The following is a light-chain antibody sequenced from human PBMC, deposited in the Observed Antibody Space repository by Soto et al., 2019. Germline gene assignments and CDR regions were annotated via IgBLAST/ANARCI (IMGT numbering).Light chain of an antibody. CDR2: EVS. J-gene: IGLJ1*01. CDR3: SSYRSSSTLYV. V-gene: IGLV2-14*01. Sequence: QSVLTQPPSASGSPGQSVTISCTGTSSDVGGYNYVSWYQQHPGKAPKLMIYEVSNRPSGVSNRFSGSKSGNTASLTISGLQAEDEADYYCSSYRSSSTLYVFGTGTKVTVL. CDR1: SSDVGGYNY.